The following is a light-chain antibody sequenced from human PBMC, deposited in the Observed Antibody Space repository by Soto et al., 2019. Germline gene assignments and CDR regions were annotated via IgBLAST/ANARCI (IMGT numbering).Light chain of an antibody. Sequence: QAVVTQETSLTVSPGGTVTLTCASSTGAVTSGYFPNWFQQKPGQAPRALIYSTGNKHSWTPARFSGSLLGGKAALTLSGVQPEDEAEYYCLLYYGGVWVFGGGTKVTVL. CDR1: TGAVTSGYF. CDR2: STG. CDR3: LLYYGGVWV. V-gene: IGLV7-43*01. J-gene: IGLJ3*02.